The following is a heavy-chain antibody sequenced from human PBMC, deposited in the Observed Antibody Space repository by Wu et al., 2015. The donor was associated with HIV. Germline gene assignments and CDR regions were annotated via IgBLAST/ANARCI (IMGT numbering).Heavy chain of an antibody. CDR3: VRDQQWPTEYYHYYGMDV. CDR2: SDPEDGGT. V-gene: IGHV1-24*01. CDR1: GYTLSDLC. Sequence: QVQLVQSGAEVKKPGASVRVSCKISGYTLSDLCIHWVRQAAGEGLEWMGGSDPEDGGTIYAQRFQGRVTMTEDTNTDTAYLDMNSVRSEDTAVYYCVRDQQWPTEYYHYYGMDVWGRRDRPVTV. D-gene: IGHD6-19*01. J-gene: IGHJ6*02.